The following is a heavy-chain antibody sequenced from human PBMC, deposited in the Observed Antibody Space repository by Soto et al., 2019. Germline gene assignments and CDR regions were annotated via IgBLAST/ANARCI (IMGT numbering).Heavy chain of an antibody. CDR2: FIPIFGTA. J-gene: IGHJ6*02. CDR3: ARYHPISGSSYRSHYYYGMDV. D-gene: IGHD1-26*01. Sequence: QVQLVQSGAEVKKPGSSVKVSCKASGGTFSSYAISWVRQAPGQGLEWMGGFIPIFGTANYAQKFHGGVTITADESTSTAFMELSSLRSEDTAVYYCARYHPISGSSYRSHYYYGMDVWGQGTTVTVSS. V-gene: IGHV1-69*01. CDR1: GGTFSSYA.